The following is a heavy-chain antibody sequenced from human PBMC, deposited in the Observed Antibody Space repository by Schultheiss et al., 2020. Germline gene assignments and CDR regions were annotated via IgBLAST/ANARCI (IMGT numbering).Heavy chain of an antibody. CDR3: ARRGEQWLISFDT. CDR1: GYIFTRYW. V-gene: IGHV5-51*01. D-gene: IGHD6-19*01. Sequence: GESLKISCKGSGYIFTRYWVAWVRQTPGKGLEWMGIVYPGDQSTTYNPSFQGQVTISADKSINTAYLEWSSLKASDSGMYYCARRGEQWLISFDTWGQETLVTVAS. J-gene: IGHJ4*02. CDR2: VYPGDQST.